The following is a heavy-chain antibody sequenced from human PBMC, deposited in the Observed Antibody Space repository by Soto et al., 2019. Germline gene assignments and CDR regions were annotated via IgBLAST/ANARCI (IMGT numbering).Heavy chain of an antibody. D-gene: IGHD3-16*01. V-gene: IGHV1-8*01. CDR3: ARGLDDFATIAYHY. J-gene: IGHJ4*02. CDR2: MNPSSGNT. CDR1: GYIFSNYD. Sequence: ASVKVSCKASGYIFSNYDINWVRQARGQGLEWMGWMNPSSGNTGFAQKFQGRVTVTRDTSISTVSLELSSLRSEDTAVYYCARGLDDFATIAYHYSCQAXLGTVS.